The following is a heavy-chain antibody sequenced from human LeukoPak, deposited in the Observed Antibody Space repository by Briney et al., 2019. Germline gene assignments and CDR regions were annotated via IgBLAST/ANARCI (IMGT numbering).Heavy chain of an antibody. D-gene: IGHD3-22*01. CDR2: ISYDGSNK. V-gene: IGHV3-30*04. CDR3: AKALGLYYYDSSGYLNY. Sequence: PGGSLRLSCAASGFTFSSYAMHWVRQAPGKGLGWVAVISYDGSNKYYADSVKGRFTISRDNSKNTLYLQMNSLRAEDTAVYYCAKALGLYYYDSSGYLNYWGQGTLVTVSS. J-gene: IGHJ4*02. CDR1: GFTFSSYA.